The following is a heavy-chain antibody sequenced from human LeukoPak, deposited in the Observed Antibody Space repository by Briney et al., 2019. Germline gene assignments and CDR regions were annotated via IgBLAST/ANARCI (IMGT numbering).Heavy chain of an antibody. CDR3: AKDLGSVVTPPSLDF. CDR2: ISGSGGDT. J-gene: IGHJ4*02. CDR1: GFTFSSYA. V-gene: IGHV3-23*01. Sequence: GGSLRLSCATSGFTFSSYAMSWVRQAPGKGLEWVSAISGSGGDTYYADSVKGRFTISRDNSKNTLYLQMSSLRAEDTAVYYCAKDLGSVVTPPSLDFWGQGTLVTVSS. D-gene: IGHD4-23*01.